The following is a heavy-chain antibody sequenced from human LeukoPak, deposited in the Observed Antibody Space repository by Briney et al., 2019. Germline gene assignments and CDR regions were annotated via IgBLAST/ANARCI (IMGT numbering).Heavy chain of an antibody. D-gene: IGHD3-3*01. V-gene: IGHV4-39*02. CDR2: IYYSGST. CDR3: ARDLRDYDFWSGYWVPDY. J-gene: IGHJ4*02. Sequence: SETLSLTCTVSGGSISSSSYYWGWIRQPPGKGLEWIGSIYYSGSTYYNPSLKSRVTISVDTSKNQFSLKLSSVTAADTAVYYCARDLRDYDFWSGYWVPDYWGQGTLVTVSS. CDR1: GGSISSSSYY.